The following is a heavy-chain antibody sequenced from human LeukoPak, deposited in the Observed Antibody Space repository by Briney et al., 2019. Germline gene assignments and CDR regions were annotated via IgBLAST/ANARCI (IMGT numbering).Heavy chain of an antibody. CDR2: INPSGGRT. CDR1: GYTFTSYY. D-gene: IGHD4-23*01. CDR3: ARDNSVEDTAWWFDH. J-gene: IGHJ5*02. V-gene: IGHV1-46*01. Sequence: GASVKASCKASGYTFTSYYMHWVRQAPGPGLEWMGIINPSGGRTSYAQKFQGQVTMTRDKSTSTDYMELSSLRSEDTAVYYCARDNSVEDTAWWFDHWGQGTLVTVSS.